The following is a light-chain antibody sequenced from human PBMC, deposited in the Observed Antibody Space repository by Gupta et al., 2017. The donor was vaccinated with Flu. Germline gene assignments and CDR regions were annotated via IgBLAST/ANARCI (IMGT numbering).Light chain of an antibody. Sequence: PATLSLSPGGRTALTCRAGQSGSSCWSGYQQKHGQPARLLIYDTAYRAASIPARFSGSGSGTDVTLTISSREPEDFSVYYCQQRYNCPSAFGQGTKVEIK. CDR2: DTA. CDR1: QSGSSC. J-gene: IGKJ1*01. V-gene: IGKV3-11*01. CDR3: QQRYNCPSA.